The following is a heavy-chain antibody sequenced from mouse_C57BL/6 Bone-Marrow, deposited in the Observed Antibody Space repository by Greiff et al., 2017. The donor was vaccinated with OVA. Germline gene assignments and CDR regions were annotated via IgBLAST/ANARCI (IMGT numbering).Heavy chain of an antibody. D-gene: IGHD1-1*01. CDR2: IYPGNSDT. CDR1: GYTFTSYW. Sequence: VQLQQSGTLLARPGASVKMSCKTSGYTFTSYWMHWVKQRPGQGLEWIGAIYPGNSDTSYNQKFKGKAKLTAVTSASTAYMELSSLTNEDSAVYYCNYGSSYDDYFDYWGQGTTLTVSS. V-gene: IGHV1-5*01. J-gene: IGHJ2*01. CDR3: NYGSSYDDYFDY.